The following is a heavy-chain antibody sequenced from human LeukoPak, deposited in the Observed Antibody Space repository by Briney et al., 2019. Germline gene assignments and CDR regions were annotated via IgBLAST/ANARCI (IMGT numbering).Heavy chain of an antibody. CDR2: ISSSGSTI. Sequence: PGGSLRLSCAASGFTFSSYSMNWVRQAPGKGLEWVSYISSSGSTIYYADSVKGRFTISRDNAKNSLYLQMNSLRAEDTAVYYCARGTWGSSGYFIWGQGTMVTVSS. J-gene: IGHJ3*02. D-gene: IGHD3-22*01. CDR1: GFTFSSYS. CDR3: ARGTWGSSGYFI. V-gene: IGHV3-48*04.